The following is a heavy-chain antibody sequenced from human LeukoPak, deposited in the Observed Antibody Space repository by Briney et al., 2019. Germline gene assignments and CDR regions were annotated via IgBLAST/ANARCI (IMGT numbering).Heavy chain of an antibody. J-gene: IGHJ6*03. CDR3: ARYRSSGAYYYMDV. CDR2: IYTSGST. D-gene: IGHD6-13*01. Sequence: SETLSLTCTVSGGSISSYYWSWIRQPAGKGLEWIGRIYTSGSTNYNPSLKSRVTMSVDTSKNQFSLKLSSVTAADTAVYYCARYRSSGAYYYMDVWGKGTTVTVSS. V-gene: IGHV4-4*07. CDR1: GGSISSYY.